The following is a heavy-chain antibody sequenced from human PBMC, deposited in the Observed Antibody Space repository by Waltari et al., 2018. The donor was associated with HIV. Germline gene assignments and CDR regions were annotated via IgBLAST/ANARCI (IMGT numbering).Heavy chain of an antibody. CDR3: ARGGPLSGPATPFDR. V-gene: IGHV1-46*01. Sequence: QVQLVQSGAEVKKPGASVRLSCKASGYAFTTFYIHWLRQAPGQSPEWMGIVNPTSGTTSYTQGFQGRVTMARDTSTSTAYMELTGLKSEDTAFYYCARGGPLSGPATPFDRWGQGTLITVSS. CDR1: GYAFTTFY. J-gene: IGHJ5*02. CDR2: VNPTSGTT.